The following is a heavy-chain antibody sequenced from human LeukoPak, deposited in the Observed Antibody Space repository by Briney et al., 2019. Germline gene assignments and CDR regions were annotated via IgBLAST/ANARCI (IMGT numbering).Heavy chain of an antibody. V-gene: IGHV3-21*01. J-gene: IGHJ6*04. CDR2: ISSSSSYI. Sequence: GGSLRLSCAASGSTFSSYSMNWVRQAPGKGLEWVSSISSSSSYIYYADSVKGRFTISRDNAKNSLYLQMNSLRAEDTAVYYCASSTSYYYVSGSFYGMDVWGKGTTVTVSS. D-gene: IGHD3-10*01. CDR1: GSTFSSYS. CDR3: ASSTSYYYVSGSFYGMDV.